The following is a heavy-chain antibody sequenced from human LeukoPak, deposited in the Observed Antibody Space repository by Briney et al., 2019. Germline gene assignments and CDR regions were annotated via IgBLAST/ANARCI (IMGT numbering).Heavy chain of an antibody. CDR3: ARDLLMKRGGWNYYDSSGYYHSGNSGGAFDI. CDR1: GYTFTGYG. Sequence: GASVKVSCKASGYTFTGYGISWVRQAPGQGLEWMGWISAYNGNTNYAQKLQGRVTMTTDTSTSTAYMELRSLRSDDTAVYYCARDLLMKRGGWNYYDSSGYYHSGNSGGAFDIWGQGTMVTVSS. CDR2: ISAYNGNT. D-gene: IGHD3-22*01. J-gene: IGHJ3*02. V-gene: IGHV1-18*01.